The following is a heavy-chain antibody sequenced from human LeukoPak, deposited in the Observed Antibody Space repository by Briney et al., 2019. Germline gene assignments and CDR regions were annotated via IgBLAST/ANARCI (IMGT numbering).Heavy chain of an antibody. Sequence: PSETLSLTCTVSGGSISYHYWSWIRQSPGKGLEWIGSIYYSGSSNYNPSLKSRVTISVDTSKNQFSLKLTSVTAADTAVYYCARDLWLVGATGIDYWGQGTLVTVSS. CDR3: ARDLWLVGATGIDY. J-gene: IGHJ4*02. CDR1: GGSISYHY. CDR2: IYYSGSS. D-gene: IGHD1-26*01. V-gene: IGHV4-59*11.